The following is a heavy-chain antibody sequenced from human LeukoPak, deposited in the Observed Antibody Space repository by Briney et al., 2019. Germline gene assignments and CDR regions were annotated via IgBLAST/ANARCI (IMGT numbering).Heavy chain of an antibody. CDR2: VTGSGGST. J-gene: IGHJ5*02. D-gene: IGHD6-13*01. V-gene: IGHV3-23*01. Sequence: GGSLRLSYAASGFTFSRYAMIWVRQAPGKGLEWVSTVTGSGGSTYYADSVKGRFTISRDNSKNTLYLQMNSLRADDTAVYYCAKEGATAGSNWFDPWGQGTLVTVSS. CDR3: AKEGATAGSNWFDP. CDR1: GFTFSRYA.